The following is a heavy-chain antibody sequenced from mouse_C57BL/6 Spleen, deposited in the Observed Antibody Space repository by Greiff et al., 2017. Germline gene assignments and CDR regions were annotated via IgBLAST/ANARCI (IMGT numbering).Heavy chain of an antibody. D-gene: IGHD3-2*02. J-gene: IGHJ4*01. CDR2: ISSGGDYI. Sequence: EVKVVESGEGLVKPGGSLKLSCAASGFTFSSYAMSWVRQTPEKRLEWVAYISSGGDYIYYADTVKGRFTISRDNARNTLYLQMSSLKSEDTAMYYCTRDRETAQAPAMDTGVKEPQSPSPQ. CDR3: TRDRETAQAPAMDT. V-gene: IGHV5-9-1*02. CDR1: GFTFSSYA.